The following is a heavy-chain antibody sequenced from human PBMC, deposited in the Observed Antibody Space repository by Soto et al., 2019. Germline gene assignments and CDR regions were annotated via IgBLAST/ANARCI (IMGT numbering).Heavy chain of an antibody. CDR1: GFTFSSYA. D-gene: IGHD1-26*01. J-gene: IGHJ4*02. Sequence: GGSLRLSCAASGFTFSSYAMSWVRQAPGKGLEWVSAISGSGGSTYYADSVKGRFTISRDNSKNTLYLQMNSLRAEDKAVYYCAKSTFSGSYFGSQGYYFDYWGQGTLVTVSS. CDR2: ISGSGGST. V-gene: IGHV3-23*01. CDR3: AKSTFSGSYFGSQGYYFDY.